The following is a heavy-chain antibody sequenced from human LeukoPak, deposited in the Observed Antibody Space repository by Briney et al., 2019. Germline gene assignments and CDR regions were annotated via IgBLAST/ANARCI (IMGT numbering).Heavy chain of an antibody. D-gene: IGHD3-10*01. CDR3: AQNSMVRGVS. J-gene: IGHJ5*02. CDR2: ISSSSSYI. V-gene: IGHV3-21*01. CDR1: GFTFSSYS. Sequence: PGGSRRLSCAASGFTFSSYSMNWVRQAPGKGLEWVSSISSSSSYIYYADSVKGRFTISRDNAKNSLYLQMNSLRAEDTAVYYCAQNSMVRGVSWGQGTLVTVSS.